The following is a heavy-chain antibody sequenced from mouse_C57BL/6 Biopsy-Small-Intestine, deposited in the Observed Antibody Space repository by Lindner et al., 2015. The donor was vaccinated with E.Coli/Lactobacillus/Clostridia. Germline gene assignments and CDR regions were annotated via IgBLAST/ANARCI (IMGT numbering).Heavy chain of an antibody. V-gene: IGHV1-42*01. CDR2: INPSTGGT. Sequence: VQLQESGPELVKSGTSVKISCVTSGYSITSNHVNWVKQSPGKSLEWIGEINPSTGGTTYNQKFRAKATLTIDKSSSTAYMQIKSLTSEDSAVYYCARREVYYFDYWGQGTTLTVSS. CDR3: ARREVYYFDY. J-gene: IGHJ2*01. CDR1: GYSITSNH.